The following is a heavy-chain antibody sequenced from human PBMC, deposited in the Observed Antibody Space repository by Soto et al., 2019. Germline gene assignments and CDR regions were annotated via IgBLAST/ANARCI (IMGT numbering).Heavy chain of an antibody. CDR2: IYHSGNP. J-gene: IGHJ4*02. CDR3: ARVPSH. V-gene: IGHV4-30-2*01. CDR1: GGSISSGGYS. Sequence: QLQLQESGSGLVKPSQTLSLTCAVSGGSISSGGYSWSWLRQPPGMVLEWIGYIYHSGNPYYNPSLKGRDSIPVATPKNQFALKLSSVTAADTVVYYCARVPSHWCQGTLVTVSS.